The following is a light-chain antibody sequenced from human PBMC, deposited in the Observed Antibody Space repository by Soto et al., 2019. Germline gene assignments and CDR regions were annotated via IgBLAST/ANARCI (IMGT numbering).Light chain of an antibody. CDR1: QSVGSD. CDR2: DIF. V-gene: IGKV3D-15*01. Sequence: EIVMTQSPATLSVSPGERATLSCRASQSVGSDLAWYQQKPGQAPRLVIYDIFTRATGVPDRYSASGSGTDFTLTISRLEPEDFAVFFCQQYGTSEIIFGQGTRLEI. CDR3: QQYGTSEII. J-gene: IGKJ5*01.